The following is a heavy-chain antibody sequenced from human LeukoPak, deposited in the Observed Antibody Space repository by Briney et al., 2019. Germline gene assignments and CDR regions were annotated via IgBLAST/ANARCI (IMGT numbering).Heavy chain of an antibody. V-gene: IGHV4-4*07. Sequence: PSEALSLTCTASGGSISSYYWRWIRQPAGKGLEWIGRIYTSGSTNYNPSLKSRVTMSVDTSKNQFSLKLSSVTAADTAVYYCASGLQLAPEVSYWGQGTLVTVSS. J-gene: IGHJ4*02. CDR1: GGSISSYY. CDR3: ASGLQLAPEVSY. D-gene: IGHD6-13*01. CDR2: IYTSGST.